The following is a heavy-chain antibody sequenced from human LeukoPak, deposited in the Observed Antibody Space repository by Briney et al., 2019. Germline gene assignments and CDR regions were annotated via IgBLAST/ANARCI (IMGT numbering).Heavy chain of an antibody. J-gene: IGHJ3*02. Sequence: ASVKVSCKASGYTFSSYGISWVRQAPGQGLEWMGWVNPNSGGTNSAQKFQGRVTMTRDTSISTAYMELSRLTSDDTAVYYCARGSDDASDIWGQGTMVTVSS. CDR1: GYTFSSYG. V-gene: IGHV1-2*02. CDR3: ARGSDDASDI. CDR2: VNPNSGGT.